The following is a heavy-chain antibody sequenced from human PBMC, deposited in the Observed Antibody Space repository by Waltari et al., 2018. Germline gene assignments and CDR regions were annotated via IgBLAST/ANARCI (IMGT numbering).Heavy chain of an antibody. J-gene: IGHJ4*02. D-gene: IGHD1-26*01. CDR2: IRSRGGSK. V-gene: IGHV3-23*01. Sequence: QAQGKGLEGGSRIRSRGGSKYYAASVRGRFTISRDNSKNTLFLELNSLRVEDTATYYCAKRGGTGIVAVGGIHCDYWGQGTLATFSS. CDR3: AKRGGTGIVAVGGIHCDY.